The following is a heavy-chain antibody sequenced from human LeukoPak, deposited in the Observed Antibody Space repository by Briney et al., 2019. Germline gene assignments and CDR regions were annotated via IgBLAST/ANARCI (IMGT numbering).Heavy chain of an antibody. Sequence: SGPALVKPTQTLTLTCTFSGFSLITSGMCVSWIRQPPGKALEWLALIDWDDDKYYSTSLKTRLTTSKDTFKNQVVLTMTNMDPVDTATYYCARISAYGDYYFDYWGQGTLVTVSS. CDR1: GFSLITSGMC. J-gene: IGHJ4*02. V-gene: IGHV2-70*01. D-gene: IGHD4-17*01. CDR3: ARISAYGDYYFDY. CDR2: IDWDDDK.